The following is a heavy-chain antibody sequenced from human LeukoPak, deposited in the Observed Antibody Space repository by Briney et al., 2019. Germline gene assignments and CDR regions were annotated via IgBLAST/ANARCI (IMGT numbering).Heavy chain of an antibody. J-gene: IGHJ4*02. CDR2: IYYSGST. V-gene: IGHV4-39*07. CDR3: ARDRNWNYFDY. Sequence: SETLSLTCTVSGGSISSSSYYWGWIRQPPGKGLEWIVSIYYSGSTYYNPSLKSRVTISVYTSKNQFSLKLSSVTAADTAVYYCARDRNWNYFDYWGQGTLVTVSS. D-gene: IGHD1-1*01. CDR1: GGSISSSSYY.